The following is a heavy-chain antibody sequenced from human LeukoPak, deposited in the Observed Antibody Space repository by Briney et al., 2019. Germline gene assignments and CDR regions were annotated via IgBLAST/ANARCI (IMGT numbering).Heavy chain of an antibody. D-gene: IGHD3-3*01. CDR2: ISGSGGST. V-gene: IGHV3-23*01. CDR3: AKYYDFWSGYAPHYYYYMDV. CDR1: GFTFSSYA. J-gene: IGHJ6*03. Sequence: GGSLRLSCAASGFTFSSYAMSWVRQAPGKGLEWVSAISGSGGSTYYADSVKGRFTISRDNSKNTLYLQMNSLRAEDTAVYYCAKYYDFWSGYAPHYYYYMDVWGKGTTVTVSS.